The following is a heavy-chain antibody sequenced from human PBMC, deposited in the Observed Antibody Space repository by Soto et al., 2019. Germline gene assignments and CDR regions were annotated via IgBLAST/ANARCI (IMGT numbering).Heavy chain of an antibody. CDR2: IYYSGIP. D-gene: IGHD6-19*01. CDR3: ARADSSGWYALGLFDY. V-gene: IGHV4-31*03. Sequence: ASETLSLTCPVSGGSISSGGYYWSWIRQHPGKGLDSIGYIYYSGIPYYNPSLKSRVTISVDTSKNQFSLKLSSVTAADTAVYYCARADSSGWYALGLFDYWGQGTLFTVSS. CDR1: GGSISSGGYY. J-gene: IGHJ4*02.